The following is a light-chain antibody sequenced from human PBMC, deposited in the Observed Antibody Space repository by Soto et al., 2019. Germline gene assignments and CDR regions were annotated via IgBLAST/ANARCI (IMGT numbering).Light chain of an antibody. J-gene: IGKJ1*01. V-gene: IGKV3-11*01. CDR1: QSVGSY. Sequence: EIVLTQSPATLSLSPGERATLSCRASQSVGSYLAWYQHKPGQPPRLLIYDASNRATGIPARFSCSGSGTDFTLTISSLEPEDFAVYYCQQRSNWPPTWTFGQGTKVEIK. CDR2: DAS. CDR3: QQRSNWPPTWT.